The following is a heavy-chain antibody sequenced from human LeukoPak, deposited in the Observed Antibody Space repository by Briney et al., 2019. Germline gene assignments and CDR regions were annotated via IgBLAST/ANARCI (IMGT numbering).Heavy chain of an antibody. J-gene: IGHJ4*02. CDR1: GFTFSSYS. V-gene: IGHV3-21*01. CDR3: AREEYGDYVGFFDY. CDR2: ISSSSSHI. D-gene: IGHD4-17*01. Sequence: GGSLRLSCAASGFTFSSYSMNWVRQAPGKGLEWVSSISSSSSHIYYADSVKGRFTISRDNSKNTLYLQMNSLRAEDTAVYYCAREEYGDYVGFFDYWGQGTLVTVSS.